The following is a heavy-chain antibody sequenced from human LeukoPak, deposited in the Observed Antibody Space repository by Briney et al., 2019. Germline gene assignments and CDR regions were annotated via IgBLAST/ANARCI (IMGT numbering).Heavy chain of an antibody. CDR1: GFTFSSYS. V-gene: IGHV3-21*04. CDR3: AKDRRGITMIVVVITALDY. D-gene: IGHD3-22*01. Sequence: GGSLRLSCAASGFTFSSYSMNWVRQAPGKGLEWVSSISSSSSYIYYADSVKGRFTISRDNSKNTLYLQMNSLRAEDTAVYYCAKDRRGITMIVVVITALDYWGQGTLVTVSS. J-gene: IGHJ4*02. CDR2: ISSSSSYI.